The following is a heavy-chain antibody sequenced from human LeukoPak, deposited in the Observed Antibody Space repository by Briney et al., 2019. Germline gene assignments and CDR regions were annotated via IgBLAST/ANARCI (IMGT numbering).Heavy chain of an antibody. V-gene: IGHV3-30*03. D-gene: IGHD5-18*01. CDR3: ARDPKGGFSYGWGALDI. Sequence: GGSLRLSCAASGFTFSSSAMHWVRQAPGKGLEWVAVISYDGSNKYYTDSVKGRFIISRDNSKNTLYVQMNSLGPEDTAVYYCARDPKGGFSYGWGALDIWGQGTVVTVSS. CDR2: ISYDGSNK. CDR1: GFTFSSSA. J-gene: IGHJ3*02.